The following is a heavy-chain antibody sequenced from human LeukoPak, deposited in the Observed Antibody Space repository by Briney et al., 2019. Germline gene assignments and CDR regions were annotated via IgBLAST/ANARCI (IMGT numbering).Heavy chain of an antibody. Sequence: GGSLRLSCAASGLTFSRYWMHWVRQAPGKELVWVSRINSDGSGTTYADSVKGRFTISRDNAKNTLYLQMNSLRAEDTAVYYCARAGPAGVYNSFDYWGQGTLVTVSS. J-gene: IGHJ4*02. CDR3: ARAGPAGVYNSFDY. CDR1: GLTFSRYW. CDR2: INSDGSGT. D-gene: IGHD5-24*01. V-gene: IGHV3-74*01.